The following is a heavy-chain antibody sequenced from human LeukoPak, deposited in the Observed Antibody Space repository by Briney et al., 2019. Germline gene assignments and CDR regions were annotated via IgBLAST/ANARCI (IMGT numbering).Heavy chain of an antibody. D-gene: IGHD6-13*01. Sequence: SVKVSCKASGGTFSSYAISWVRQAPGQGLEWMGGIIPIFGTANYAQKFQGRVTITADKSTSTAYMELSSLRSEDTAVYYCARHRRWYSSSWYYFDYWGQGTLVTVSS. J-gene: IGHJ4*02. CDR2: IIPIFGTA. CDR1: GGTFSSYA. V-gene: IGHV1-69*06. CDR3: ARHRRWYSSSWYYFDY.